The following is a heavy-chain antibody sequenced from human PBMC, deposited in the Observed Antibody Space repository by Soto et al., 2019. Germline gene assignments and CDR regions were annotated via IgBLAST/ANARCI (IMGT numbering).Heavy chain of an antibody. CDR1: GFTFKNYW. V-gene: IGHV3-74*01. D-gene: IGHD3-16*02. J-gene: IGHJ6*02. Sequence: PGGSLRLSCEASGFTFKNYWMHWVRQAPGKGLVWVSRINSDGSNRRYADSVQGRFTISRDNAKNTLFLQMNSLRAADTAVYFCARRCNRRNCYGMDVWGQGTTVTVSS. CDR2: INSDGSNR. CDR3: ARRCNRRNCYGMDV.